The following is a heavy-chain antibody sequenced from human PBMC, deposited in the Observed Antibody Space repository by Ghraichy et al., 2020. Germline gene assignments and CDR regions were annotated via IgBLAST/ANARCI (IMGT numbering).Heavy chain of an antibody. D-gene: IGHD6-6*01. CDR2: INHSGST. J-gene: IGHJ5*02. V-gene: IGHV4-34*01. CDR3: ARGQYSSSSALTGDALRSSGGEKYNWFDP. Sequence: SETLSLTCAVYGGSFSGYYWSWIRQPPGKGLEWIGEINHSGSTNYNPSLKSRVTISVDTSKNQFSLKLSSVTAADTAVYYCARGQYSSSSALTGDALRSSGGEKYNWFDPWGQGTLVTVSS. CDR1: GGSFSGYY.